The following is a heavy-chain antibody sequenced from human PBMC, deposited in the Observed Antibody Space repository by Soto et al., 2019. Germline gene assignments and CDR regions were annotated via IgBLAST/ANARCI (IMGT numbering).Heavy chain of an antibody. CDR1: GFTFTSYS. CDR3: ARDDLFAFDI. Sequence: GGSLRLSCAASGFTFTSYSMNWVRQAPGKGLEWVSYIRGTTHYADSVKGRFTISRDNARSSLYLQMNSLRADDTAVYYCARDDLFAFDIWGQGTMVT. D-gene: IGHD2-21*01. V-gene: IGHV3-48*01. J-gene: IGHJ3*02. CDR2: IRGTT.